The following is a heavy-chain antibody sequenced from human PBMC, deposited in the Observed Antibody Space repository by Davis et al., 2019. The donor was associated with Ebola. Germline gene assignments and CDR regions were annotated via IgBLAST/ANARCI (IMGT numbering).Heavy chain of an antibody. Sequence: GESLKISCAASGFTFSSYSMNWVRQAPGKGLEWVSSISSSSSYIYYADSVKGRFTISRDNAKNSLYLKMNSLRAEDTAVYYCARDAFYGDYVDYWGQGTLVTVSS. J-gene: IGHJ4*02. CDR3: ARDAFYGDYVDY. D-gene: IGHD4-17*01. CDR1: GFTFSSYS. CDR2: ISSSSSYI. V-gene: IGHV3-21*01.